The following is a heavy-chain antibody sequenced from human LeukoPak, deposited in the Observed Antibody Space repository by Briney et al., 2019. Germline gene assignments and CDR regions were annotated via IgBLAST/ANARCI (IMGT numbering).Heavy chain of an antibody. Sequence: ASVKVSCKVSGYTLTELSMHWVRQAPGKGLEWMGGFDPEDGETIYAQRFQGRVTMTEDTSTDTAYMELSSLRSEDTAVYYCATRGSGCYARLDYWGQGTLVTVSS. D-gene: IGHD3-10*01. CDR3: ATRGSGCYARLDY. J-gene: IGHJ4*02. CDR2: FDPEDGET. CDR1: GYTLTELS. V-gene: IGHV1-24*01.